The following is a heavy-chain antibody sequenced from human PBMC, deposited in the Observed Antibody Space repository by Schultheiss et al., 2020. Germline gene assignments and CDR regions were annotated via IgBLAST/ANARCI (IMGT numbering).Heavy chain of an antibody. Sequence: SETLSLTCTVSGGSVSSGNYAWTWIRQPAGKGLEWIGYIYYSGSTYYNPSLKSRVTISVDTSKNQFSLKLNSVTAADTAVYYCAREIGFCSGGNCYGGMDVWGQGTTVTVSS. V-gene: IGHV4-61*10. CDR3: AREIGFCSGGNCYGGMDV. CDR2: IYYSGST. CDR1: GGSVSSGNYA. J-gene: IGHJ6*02. D-gene: IGHD2-15*01.